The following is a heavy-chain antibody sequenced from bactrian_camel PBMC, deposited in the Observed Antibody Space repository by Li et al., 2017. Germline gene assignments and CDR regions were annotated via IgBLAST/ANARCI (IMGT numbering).Heavy chain of an antibody. Sequence: QLVESGGGLVQPGGTLRLSCAASGFTFSSYWMYWVRQAPGKGLEWVSTIISNGGSTYYADSMKGRFTISKDSAKSVLYLQMDSLKPEDTGMYYCRLVPFWTPASRSRGCSVDSKMGYWGQGTQVTVS. D-gene: IGHD3*01. CDR2: IISNGGST. J-gene: IGHJ4*01. CDR1: GFTFSSYW. V-gene: IGHV3S25*01. CDR3: RLVPFWTPASRSRGCSVDSKMGY.